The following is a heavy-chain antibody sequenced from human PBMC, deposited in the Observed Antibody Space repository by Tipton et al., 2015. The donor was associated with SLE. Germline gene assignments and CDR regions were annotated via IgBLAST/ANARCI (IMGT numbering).Heavy chain of an antibody. J-gene: IGHJ5*02. Sequence: TLSLTCSFSGGAISSYYWSWIRQYPGKGLVWIWYIHYSGSTLYNPSLKSQATISVDTPTNQFSLKLASVTAADTAVYYCARGPTPVDPWGQGTLVIVSS. CDR2: IHYSGST. CDR1: GGAISSYY. CDR3: ARGPTPVDP. V-gene: IGHV4-31*01.